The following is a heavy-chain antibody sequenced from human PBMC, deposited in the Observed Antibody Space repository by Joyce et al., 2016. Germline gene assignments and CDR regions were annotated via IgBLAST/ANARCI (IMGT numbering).Heavy chain of an antibody. CDR3: AREDNTSHYAMDV. J-gene: IGHJ6*02. D-gene: IGHD2-2*01. V-gene: IGHV4-30-4*01. Sequence: QVQLQESGPGLVKPSQTLSLTCTVSGGSISSDDYYWSWIRQPPGKGLEWIGYIFYSGRTYSNPSLKSRITMSVDTSKNQFSLKLSSVTAADTAVYYCAREDNTSHYAMDVWGQGTTVTVSS. CDR1: GGSISSDDYY. CDR2: IFYSGRT.